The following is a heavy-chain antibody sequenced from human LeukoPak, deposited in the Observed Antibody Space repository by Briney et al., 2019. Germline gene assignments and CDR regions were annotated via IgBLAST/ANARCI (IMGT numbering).Heavy chain of an antibody. CDR2: IYYSGST. Sequence: NASETLSLTCTVSGGSISSYYWSWIRQPPGKGLEWIGYIYYSGSTNYNPSLKSRVTISLDTAKNQFSLKLSSVTAADTAVYYCARGYCSGGSCYSLDYWGQGTLVTVSS. D-gene: IGHD2-15*01. CDR3: ARGYCSGGSCYSLDY. V-gene: IGHV4-59*12. CDR1: GGSISSYY. J-gene: IGHJ4*02.